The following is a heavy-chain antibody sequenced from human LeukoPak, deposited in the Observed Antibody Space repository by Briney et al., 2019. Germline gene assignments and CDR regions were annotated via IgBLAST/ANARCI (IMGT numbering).Heavy chain of an antibody. CDR1: GGSISSYY. D-gene: IGHD6-19*01. Sequence: PSETLSLTCTVSGGSISSYYWSWIRQPAGKGLEWIGRIYTSGSTNYNTSLKSRVTMSVDTSKYQFSLKLSSVTAADTAVYYCARVGSGWSPVEYYFDYWGQGILVTVSS. CDR2: IYTSGST. J-gene: IGHJ4*02. CDR3: ARVGSGWSPVEYYFDY. V-gene: IGHV4-4*07.